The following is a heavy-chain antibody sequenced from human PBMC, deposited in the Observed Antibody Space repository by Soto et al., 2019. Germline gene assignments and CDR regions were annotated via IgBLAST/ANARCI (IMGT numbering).Heavy chain of an antibody. V-gene: IGHV3-33*01. CDR3: ARDAGGSPFDY. CDR2: IWSDGTTK. CDR1: GFTFSPSG. J-gene: IGHJ4*02. Sequence: QVQLVESGGGVVQPGTSLRLSCAASGFTFSPSGMHWFRQAPGKGLEWVAVIWSDGTTKDYADSVKGRFTISRDNSKDTLYLQMNSLRAADSAVYYCARDAGGSPFDYWGEGTLVTVSS. D-gene: IGHD1-26*01.